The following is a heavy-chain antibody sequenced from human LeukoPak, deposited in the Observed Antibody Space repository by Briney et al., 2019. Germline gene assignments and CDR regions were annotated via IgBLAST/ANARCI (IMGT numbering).Heavy chain of an antibody. V-gene: IGHV3-9*01. CDR3: ARVAYDYVWGSYRHTDAFDI. CDR2: ISWNSGSI. D-gene: IGHD3-16*02. CDR1: GFTFDDYA. J-gene: IGHJ3*02. Sequence: GGSLRLSCAASGFTFDDYAMHWVRQAPGKGLEWVSGISWNSGSIGYADSVKGRFTISRDNAKNSLYLQMNSLRAEDTAVYYCARVAYDYVWGSYRHTDAFDIWGQGTRVTVSS.